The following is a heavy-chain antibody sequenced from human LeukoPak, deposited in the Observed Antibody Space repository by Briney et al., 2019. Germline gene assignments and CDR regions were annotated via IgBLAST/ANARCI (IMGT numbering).Heavy chain of an antibody. CDR1: GFTFSSYA. Sequence: GGSLRLSCAASGFTFSSYAMSWVRQAPGKGLEWVSAISGSGGSTYYADSVKGRFTISRDNSKNTLYLQMNSLRAEDTAVYYCARERGYFDWPLGEFDPWGQGTLVTVSS. D-gene: IGHD3-9*01. J-gene: IGHJ5*02. V-gene: IGHV3-23*01. CDR2: ISGSGGST. CDR3: ARERGYFDWPLGEFDP.